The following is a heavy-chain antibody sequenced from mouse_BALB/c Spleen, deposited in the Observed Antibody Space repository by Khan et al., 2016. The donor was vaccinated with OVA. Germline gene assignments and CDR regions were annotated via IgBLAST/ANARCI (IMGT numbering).Heavy chain of an antibody. Sequence: EVQLVESGPGLVKPSQSLSLTCTVTGYSITTDYAWNWIRQFPGNKLEWMGFIGYSGNTKYNPSLKSRISITRNTSKNQFFLQLKSVTTEDTASYYCARVYGGDFDYWGQGTTLTVSS. J-gene: IGHJ2*01. CDR2: IGYSGNT. CDR3: ARVYGGDFDY. V-gene: IGHV3-2*02. CDR1: GYSITTDYA. D-gene: IGHD1-1*01.